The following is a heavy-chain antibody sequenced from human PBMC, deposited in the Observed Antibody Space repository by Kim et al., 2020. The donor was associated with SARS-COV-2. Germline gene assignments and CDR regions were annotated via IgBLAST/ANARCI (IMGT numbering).Heavy chain of an antibody. J-gene: IGHJ4*02. CDR1: GFTFSSYA. CDR2: ISGSGGST. CDR3: AQGGIAAAKYYFDY. Sequence: GGSLRLSCAASGFTFSSYAMSWVRQAPGKGLEWVSAISGSGGSTYYADSVKGRFTISRDNSKNTLYLQMYSLRAEDTAVYYCAQGGIAAAKYYFDYWGQGTLVTVSS. V-gene: IGHV3-23*01. D-gene: IGHD6-13*01.